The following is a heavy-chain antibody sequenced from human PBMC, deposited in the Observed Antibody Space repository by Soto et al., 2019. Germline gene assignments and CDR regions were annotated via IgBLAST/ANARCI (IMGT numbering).Heavy chain of an antibody. Sequence: VQLVESGGGVVQPGRSLRLSCAASGFTFSDYAMHWVRQAPGKGLEWVAVVSHDGRKTHYADSVKGRFTLSRDSSKDTVAREMTSLRAEATAVYYCAKGGRQWMVTSDGNYWCPGALVSVSS. J-gene: IGHJ4*02. CDR1: GFTFSDYA. CDR2: VSHDGRKT. D-gene: IGHD6-19*01. V-gene: IGHV3-30*18. CDR3: AKGGRQWMVTSDGNY.